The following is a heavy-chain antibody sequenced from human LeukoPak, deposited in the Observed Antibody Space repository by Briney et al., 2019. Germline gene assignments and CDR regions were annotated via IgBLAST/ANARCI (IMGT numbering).Heavy chain of an antibody. CDR2: MYTSGNT. V-gene: IGHV3-66*01. Sequence: GGSLRLSCAASGFTVSSNYMSWIRQAPGKGLEWVSVMYTSGNTNFADSVKGRFTISRDKSKNTVYLQMNSLRAEDTAVYYCASSFTSSWYVFDYWGQGTLVTVSS. CDR1: GFTVSSNY. J-gene: IGHJ4*02. D-gene: IGHD6-13*01. CDR3: ASSFTSSWYVFDY.